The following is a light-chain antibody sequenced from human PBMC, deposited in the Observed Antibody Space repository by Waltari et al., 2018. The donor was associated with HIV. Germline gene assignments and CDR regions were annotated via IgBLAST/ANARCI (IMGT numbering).Light chain of an antibody. CDR2: RSY. CDR3: ATWDDNLRME. J-gene: IGLJ3*02. CDR1: SSITGRNF. V-gene: IGLV1-47*01. Sequence: QSVLSQQPSASGTPGQRVTIYCSGSSSITGRNFLYWYQQVPGAAPKLLIYRSYSRPSWRLDRFSGTTSGSSASMAICDLRPDEEATYCCATWDDNLRMEFGGGTRLTVL.